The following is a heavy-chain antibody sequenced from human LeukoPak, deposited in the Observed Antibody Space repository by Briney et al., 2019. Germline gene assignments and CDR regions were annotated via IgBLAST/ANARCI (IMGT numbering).Heavy chain of an antibody. Sequence: GGSLRLSCAASGFTFSAYTMNWVRQAPGKGLEWVSAVSSNSAYIYYADSLRGRFTISRDNAKSLLYLQINSLRADDTAVYYWAREGGRRRASNFDWFDPWGQGTLVTVSS. CDR3: AREGGRRRASNFDWFDP. CDR1: GFTFSAYT. V-gene: IGHV3-21*06. D-gene: IGHD3-16*01. CDR2: VSSNSAYI. J-gene: IGHJ5*02.